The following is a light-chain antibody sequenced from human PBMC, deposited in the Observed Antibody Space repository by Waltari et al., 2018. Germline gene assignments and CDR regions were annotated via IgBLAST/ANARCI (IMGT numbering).Light chain of an antibody. CDR3: CSYAGSSTFDWV. Sequence: QSALTQPAPLSGSPGQSITISCTGTNSDVGSYDRFSCYQQHPGKAPKVMISEVSKRPSGVSNRFSGSKSGNTASLTISGLQAEDEADYYCCSYAGSSTFDWVFGGGTKLTVL. CDR2: EVS. V-gene: IGLV2-23*02. CDR1: NSDVGSYDR. J-gene: IGLJ3*02.